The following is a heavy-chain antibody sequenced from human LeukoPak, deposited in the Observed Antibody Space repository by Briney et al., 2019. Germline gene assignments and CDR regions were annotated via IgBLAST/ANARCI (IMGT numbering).Heavy chain of an antibody. Sequence: GGSLRLSCAASGFTFSSYAMSWVRQAPGKGLEWVSAISGSGGSTYYADSVKGRFTISRDNSKNTLYLQMNSLSAEDTAVYYCAKTFAKVTAIPRYFQHWGQGTLVTVSS. V-gene: IGHV3-23*01. CDR1: GFTFSSYA. CDR2: ISGSGGST. D-gene: IGHD2-21*02. CDR3: AKTFAKVTAIPRYFQH. J-gene: IGHJ1*01.